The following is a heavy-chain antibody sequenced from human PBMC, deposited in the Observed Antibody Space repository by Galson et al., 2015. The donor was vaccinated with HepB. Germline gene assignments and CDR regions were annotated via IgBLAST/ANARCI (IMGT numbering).Heavy chain of an antibody. CDR3: ARENYDILTGYYNVGMDV. J-gene: IGHJ6*02. CDR1: GFTFSSYW. Sequence: SLRLSCAASGFTFSSYWMHWVRQAPGKGLVWVSRINSDESSTSYADSVKGRFTISRDNAKNTLYLQMNSLRAEDTAVYYCARENYDILTGYYNVGMDVWGQGTTVTVSS. D-gene: IGHD3-9*01. CDR2: INSDESST. V-gene: IGHV3-74*01.